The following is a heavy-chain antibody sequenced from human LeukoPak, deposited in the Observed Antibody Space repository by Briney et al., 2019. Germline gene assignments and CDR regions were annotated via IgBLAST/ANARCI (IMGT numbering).Heavy chain of an antibody. Sequence: PSETLSLTCTVSGGSISSGSYYWSWIRQPPGKGLEWIGYIYYSGSTYYNPSLKSRVTISVDTSKNQFSLKLSSVTAADTAVYYCASYILGDWFDPWGQGTLVTVSS. CDR2: IYYSGST. CDR1: GGSISSGSYY. D-gene: IGHD3-16*01. CDR3: ASYILGDWFDP. V-gene: IGHV4-30-4*01. J-gene: IGHJ5*02.